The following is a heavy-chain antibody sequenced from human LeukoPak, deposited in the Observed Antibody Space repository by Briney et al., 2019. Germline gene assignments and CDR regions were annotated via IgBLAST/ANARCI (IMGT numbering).Heavy chain of an antibody. J-gene: IGHJ4*02. D-gene: IGHD1-1*01. Sequence: SETLSLTCTVSGGSFSGYYWSWIRQTPGKGLEWIGYIYSGGTTNYNRSLQSRVIISLDTPKNQFSLRVTSVTAADTAMYFCARRISSWNVYIDKWGQGIQVTVSS. CDR2: IYSGGTT. V-gene: IGHV4-59*08. CDR3: ARRISSWNVYIDK. CDR1: GGSFSGYY.